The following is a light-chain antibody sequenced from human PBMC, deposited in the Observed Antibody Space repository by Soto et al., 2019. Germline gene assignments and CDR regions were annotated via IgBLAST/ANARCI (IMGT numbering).Light chain of an antibody. Sequence: EIVLTQSPGTLSLSPGERATLSCRASQSVGSSYLAWYQQKPGQAPRLLIYGASSRATGIPDRFSGSGSGTDFPLTISRLEPEDLAVYYCQEYGSSPYLTFGGGTKVEI. J-gene: IGKJ4*01. V-gene: IGKV3-20*01. CDR1: QSVGSSY. CDR3: QEYGSSPYLT. CDR2: GAS.